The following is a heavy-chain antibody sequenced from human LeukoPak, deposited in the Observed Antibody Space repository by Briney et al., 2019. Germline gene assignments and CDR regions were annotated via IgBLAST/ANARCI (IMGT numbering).Heavy chain of an antibody. J-gene: IGHJ4*02. CDR1: GFTFSSYA. CDR2: ISHDGSSK. V-gene: IGHV3-30-3*01. D-gene: IGHD3-10*01. CDR3: ARDSRSYSTGTEY. Sequence: PGGSLRLSCVASGFTFSSYAMHWVRQAPGKGLEWVAVISHDGSSKFYADSVKGRYTISRDNSKNTLYLQMNSLRPEDTALYYCARDSRSYSTGTEYWGQGTLVTVSS.